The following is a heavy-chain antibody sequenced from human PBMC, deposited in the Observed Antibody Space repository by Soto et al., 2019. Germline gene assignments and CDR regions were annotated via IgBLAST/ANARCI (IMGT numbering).Heavy chain of an antibody. J-gene: IGHJ4*02. CDR2: ISGTGGST. D-gene: IGHD1-26*01. Sequence: GGSLRLSCAASGFTFSSYAMDWVRQVPGKGLEWVSAISGTGGSTYYADSVKGRFTISRDSSQNTLYLQMNSLRAEDTAVYYCAKETDSGSYSLWGQGTLVTVSS. CDR1: GFTFSSYA. V-gene: IGHV3-23*01. CDR3: AKETDSGSYSL.